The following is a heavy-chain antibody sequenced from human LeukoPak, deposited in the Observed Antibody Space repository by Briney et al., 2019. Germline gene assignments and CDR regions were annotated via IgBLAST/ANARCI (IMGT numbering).Heavy chain of an antibody. Sequence: PGGSLRLSCAASGFTFSSYAMHWVRQAPGKGLEWVAVISYDGSNKYYADSVKGRFTISRDNSKNTLYLQMNSLRAEDTAVYYCASAWETGRYFDYWGQGTLVTVSS. V-gene: IGHV3-30-3*01. J-gene: IGHJ4*02. CDR3: ASAWETGRYFDY. CDR1: GFTFSSYA. CDR2: ISYDGSNK. D-gene: IGHD1-1*01.